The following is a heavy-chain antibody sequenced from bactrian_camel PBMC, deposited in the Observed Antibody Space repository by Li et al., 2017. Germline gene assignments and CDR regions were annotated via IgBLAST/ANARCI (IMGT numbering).Heavy chain of an antibody. D-gene: IGHD5*01. J-gene: IGHJ4*01. Sequence: VQLVESGGGSVQAGGSLRLSCVASGYEDSRGCVAWFRRAPGKETEGVATLTTRTGSTNYADSVKGRFTISRDNAESMVHLQMNSLKPEDTAVYYCAAGGGGLAGLYEYNRWDQGTQVTVS. CDR2: LTTRTGST. CDR3: AAGGGGLAGLYEYNR. CDR1: GYEDSRGC. V-gene: IGHV3S31*01.